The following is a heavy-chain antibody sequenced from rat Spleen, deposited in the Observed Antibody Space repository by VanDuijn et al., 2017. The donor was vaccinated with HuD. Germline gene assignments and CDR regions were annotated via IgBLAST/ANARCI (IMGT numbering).Heavy chain of an antibody. J-gene: IGHJ4*01. CDR1: GYSITSSYR. V-gene: IGHV3-3*01. D-gene: IGHD3-4*01. CDR3: AKTNNPYFYIMDA. Sequence: EVQLQESGPGLVKPSQSLSLTCSVTGYSITSSYRWNWIRKFPGNKLEWMGYISSAGSTNYNPSLKSRISISRDTSKNQFFLQVNSVTTEDTATFYCAKTNNPYFYIMDAWGQGASVTVSS. CDR2: ISSAGST.